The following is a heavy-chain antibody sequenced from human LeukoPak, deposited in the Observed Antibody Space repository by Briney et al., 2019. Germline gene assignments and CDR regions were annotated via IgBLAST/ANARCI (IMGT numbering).Heavy chain of an antibody. D-gene: IGHD6-19*01. CDR2: MYSSGSA. CDR1: GGSISSYF. Sequence: PSETLSLTCTVSGGSISSYFWSWIRQPAGKGLEWIGRMYSSGSANYNPSLKSRVTMSVDASKNQFSLELNSVTAADTAVYYCARDPSTLAGFFDSWGQGTLVTVSS. CDR3: ARDPSTLAGFFDS. V-gene: IGHV4-4*07. J-gene: IGHJ4*02.